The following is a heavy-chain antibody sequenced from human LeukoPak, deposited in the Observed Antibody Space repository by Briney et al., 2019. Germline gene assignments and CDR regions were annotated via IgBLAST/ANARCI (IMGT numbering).Heavy chain of an antibody. D-gene: IGHD3-9*01. CDR1: GFTFSSYA. J-gene: IGHJ6*04. Sequence: PGGSLRLSCAASGFTFSSYAMHWVRQAPGKGLEWVAVISYDGSNKYYADSVKGRFTISRDNSKNTLYLQMNSLRAEDTAVYYCARDRYFDWYVIGYYYYGMDVWGKGTTVTVS. V-gene: IGHV3-30*04. CDR3: ARDRYFDWYVIGYYYYGMDV. CDR2: ISYDGSNK.